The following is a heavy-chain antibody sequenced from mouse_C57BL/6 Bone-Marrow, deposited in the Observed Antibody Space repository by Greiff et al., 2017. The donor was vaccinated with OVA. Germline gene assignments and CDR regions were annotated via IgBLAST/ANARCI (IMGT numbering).Heavy chain of an antibody. V-gene: IGHV5-6*01. CDR3: ARPLDSSGSDY. CDR1: GFTFSSYG. J-gene: IGHJ2*01. CDR2: ISSGGSYT. Sequence: VQLQQSGGDLVKPGGSLKLSCAASGFTFSSYGMSWVRQTPDKRLEWVATISSGGSYTYYPDSAKGRFTISRDKAKNTLYLQMSSLKAEDTARYYCARPLDSSGSDYWGQGTTLTVSS. D-gene: IGHD3-2*02.